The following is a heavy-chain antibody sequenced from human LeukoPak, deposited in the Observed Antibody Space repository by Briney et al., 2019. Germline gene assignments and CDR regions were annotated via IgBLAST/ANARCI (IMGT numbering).Heavy chain of an antibody. D-gene: IGHD4-17*01. CDR1: GGSISSGGYY. CDR3: ARNGDDYYYGMDV. Sequence: SETLSLTCTVSGGSISSGGYYWSWIRQHPGTGLEWIGYIYYSGSTYYNPSLKSRVTVSVDTSKNQFSLKLSSVTAADTAVYYCARNGDDYYYGMDVWGQGTTVTVSS. J-gene: IGHJ6*02. V-gene: IGHV4-31*03. CDR2: IYYSGST.